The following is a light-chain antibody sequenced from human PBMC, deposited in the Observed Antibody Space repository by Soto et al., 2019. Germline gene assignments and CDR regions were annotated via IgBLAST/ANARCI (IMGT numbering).Light chain of an antibody. CDR3: SSYAGSNIV. CDR2: EVS. Sequence: QSVLTQPPSASGSPGQSVTISCTGTSSDVGGYNYVSWYQQHPGKAPKLMIYEVSKRPSGVPDRFSGSKSGNTASLTVSGLQDEDEADYYCSSYAGSNIVFGTGTKVTVL. CDR1: SSDVGGYNY. V-gene: IGLV2-8*01. J-gene: IGLJ1*01.